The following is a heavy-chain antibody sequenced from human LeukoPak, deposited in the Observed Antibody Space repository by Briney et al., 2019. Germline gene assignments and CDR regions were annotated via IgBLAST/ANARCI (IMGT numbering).Heavy chain of an antibody. D-gene: IGHD6-6*01. CDR3: SSFNH. CDR2: IRSGGGTI. V-gene: IGHV3-11*01. CDR1: GFTFRDFY. Sequence: GSLRLSCLASGFTFRDFYMSWFRPAPGKGLEWVAYIRSGGGTIFYADSARGRFTISRDDAKSSLYLQMNDLRADDTAVYYCSSFNHWGQGALVTVSS. J-gene: IGHJ4*02.